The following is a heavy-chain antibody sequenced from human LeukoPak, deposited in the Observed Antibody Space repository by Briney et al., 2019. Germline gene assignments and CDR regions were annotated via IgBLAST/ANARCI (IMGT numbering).Heavy chain of an antibody. V-gene: IGHV3-23*01. Sequence: GGSLRLSCAASGFTFSSYAMSWVRQAPGKGLEWVSAISGNGGSTYYADSVKGRFTISRDNSKNTLYLQMNSLRAEDTAVYYCGVGATYYYYYYMDVWGKGTTVTVSS. J-gene: IGHJ6*03. D-gene: IGHD1-26*01. CDR1: GFTFSSYA. CDR2: ISGNGGST. CDR3: GVGATYYYYYYMDV.